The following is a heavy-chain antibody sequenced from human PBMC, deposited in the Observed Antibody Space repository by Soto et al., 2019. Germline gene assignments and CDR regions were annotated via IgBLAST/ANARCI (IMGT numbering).Heavy chain of an antibody. CDR2: IIPIFSTA. CDR3: ARDRPRENYGGNYYYEMDG. Sequence: QVQLVQSGAEVKKPGSSVKVSCKASGGTFTTSAISWVRQAPGQGLEWMGGIIPIFSTADHAQKFQGRVRSTADESTTTAYMELSSLRSEDTAVYYCARDRPRENYGGNYYYEMDGWGQGTTVTVSS. CDR1: GGTFTTSA. D-gene: IGHD4-17*01. V-gene: IGHV1-69*12. J-gene: IGHJ6*02.